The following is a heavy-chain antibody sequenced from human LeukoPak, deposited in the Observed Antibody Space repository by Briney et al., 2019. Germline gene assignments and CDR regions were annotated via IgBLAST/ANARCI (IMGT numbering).Heavy chain of an antibody. J-gene: IGHJ4*02. V-gene: IGHV1-2*02. D-gene: IGHD2-21*01. Sequence: SVKVSCRTSGYTFTSQYMHWVRQAPGQGLEWMGWINPINGETKYAQRFLGRVTINRDTSTNTAYMELSSLRSDDTAIYFCASYPRNIPTPPFDYWGQGTLVTVSS. CDR2: INPINGET. CDR1: GYTFTSQY. CDR3: ASYPRNIPTPPFDY.